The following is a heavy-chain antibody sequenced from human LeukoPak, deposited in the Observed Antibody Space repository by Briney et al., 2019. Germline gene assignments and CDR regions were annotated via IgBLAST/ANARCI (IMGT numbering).Heavy chain of an antibody. V-gene: IGHV3-23*01. D-gene: IGHD5-18*01. Sequence: GGSLRLSCAASGFTFSSYAMSWVRQAPGKRLEWVSAISGSGGSTYYADSVKGRFTISRDNSKNTLYLQMNSLRAEDTAVYYCANPSPVGTAIDHWGQGTLVTVSS. CDR3: ANPSPVGTAIDH. CDR2: ISGSGGST. J-gene: IGHJ4*02. CDR1: GFTFSSYA.